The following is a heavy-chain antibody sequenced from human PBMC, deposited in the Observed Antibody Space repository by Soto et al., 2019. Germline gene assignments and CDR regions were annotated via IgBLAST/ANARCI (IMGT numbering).Heavy chain of an antibody. CDR1: GFTFRTYA. CDR3: ARDSETNGYSYDYFDY. V-gene: IGHV3-30*04. CDR2: ISYDGSNT. D-gene: IGHD5-18*01. Sequence: QVQLVESGGGVVQPGRSLKLSCAASGFTFRTYAMHWVRQAPGKGLEWVAVISYDGSNTYYADSVKGRFTISRDNSKNPLYLQMNSLRSEDSAVYYCARDSETNGYSYDYFDYWGQGTLVTVSS. J-gene: IGHJ4*02.